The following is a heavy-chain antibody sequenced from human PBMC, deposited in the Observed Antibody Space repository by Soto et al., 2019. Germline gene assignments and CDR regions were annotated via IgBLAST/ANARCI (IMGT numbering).Heavy chain of an antibody. J-gene: IGHJ4*02. V-gene: IGHV3-23*01. CDR3: AKRRGAGGHFDY. CDR1: GFTFSSYA. D-gene: IGHD2-15*01. Sequence: DVQLLESGGGLVQPEGSLRLSCAASGFTFSSYAMGWVRQGPGKGLEWVAVVSIGGSTHYADSVRGRFTISRDNSKNTLSLQMNSLPAEDTAVYFCAKRRGAGGHFDYWGQGALVTFSS. CDR2: VSIGGST.